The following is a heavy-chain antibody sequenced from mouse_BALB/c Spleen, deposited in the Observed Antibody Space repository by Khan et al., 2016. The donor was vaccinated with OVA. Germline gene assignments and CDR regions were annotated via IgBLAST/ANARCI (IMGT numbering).Heavy chain of an antibody. V-gene: IGHV5-17*02. Sequence: EVELVESGGGLVQPGGSRKLSCAAAGFTFSSFGMHWVRQAPEKGLEWVAYISSGSSTIYYADTVKGRFTISRDNPKNTLFLQMTSLRSEDTAMYYCAIEGDSSGYEDAMDYWGQGTSVTVSS. J-gene: IGHJ4*01. CDR3: AIEGDSSGYEDAMDY. CDR2: ISSGSSTI. D-gene: IGHD3-2*01. CDR1: GFTFSSFG.